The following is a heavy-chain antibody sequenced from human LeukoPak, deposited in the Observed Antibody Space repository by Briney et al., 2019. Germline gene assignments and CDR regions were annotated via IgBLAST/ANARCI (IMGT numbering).Heavy chain of an antibody. CDR1: GYSFTNYW. V-gene: IGHV5-10-1*01. J-gene: IGHJ3*02. CDR3: ARHRVVASDGFDI. CDR2: IDPSDSYT. Sequence: GESLKISCKCSGYSFTNYWISWVRQMPGKGVKWVGRIDPSDSYTNYSPSFQGHVTISADKSVSTACLQWSSLKASDTAMYYCARHRVVASDGFDIWGQGTMVTVAS. D-gene: IGHD2-15*01.